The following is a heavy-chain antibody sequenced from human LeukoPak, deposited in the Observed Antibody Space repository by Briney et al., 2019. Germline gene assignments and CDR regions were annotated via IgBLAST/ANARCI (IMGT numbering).Heavy chain of an antibody. Sequence: GGSLRLSCAASGFTFSSYSMNWVRQAPGKGLEWVSYISSSSSTIYYADSVKGRFTISRDNAKNSLSLQMNSLRAEDTAVYYCARDSALPGIAAAGPPYYFDYWGQGTLVTVSS. V-gene: IGHV3-48*01. CDR2: ISSSSSTI. D-gene: IGHD6-13*01. CDR1: GFTFSSYS. J-gene: IGHJ4*02. CDR3: ARDSALPGIAAAGPPYYFDY.